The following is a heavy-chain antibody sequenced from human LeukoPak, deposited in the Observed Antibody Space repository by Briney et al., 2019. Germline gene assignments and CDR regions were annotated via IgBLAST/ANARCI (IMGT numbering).Heavy chain of an antibody. CDR2: ISGSGGST. J-gene: IGHJ4*02. V-gene: IGHV3-23*01. D-gene: IGHD6-13*01. CDR3: ARDRPIRAYSSSWKTFDY. CDR1: GFTFSSYA. Sequence: GGSLRLSCAASGFTFSSYAMSWVRQAPGKGLEWVSAISGSGGSTYYADSVKGRFTISRDNSKNTLYLQMNSLRAEDTAVYYCARDRPIRAYSSSWKTFDYWGQGTLVTVSS.